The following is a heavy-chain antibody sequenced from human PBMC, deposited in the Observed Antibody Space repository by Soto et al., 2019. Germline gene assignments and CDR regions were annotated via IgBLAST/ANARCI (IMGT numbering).Heavy chain of an antibody. CDR2: IYYRGTT. V-gene: IGHV4-31*01. CDR1: GGSISSGGYY. D-gene: IGHD4-17*01. J-gene: IGHJ4*02. Sequence: QVQLQESGPGLVKPSQTLSLTCTVSGGSISSGGYYWSWIRQHPGKVLEWIGYIYYRGTTYYNPPLKSQVTISVDTSKNPFSLKLSSVTAADTAVYYCASSPDYGDPNFDYWGQGTLVTVSS. CDR3: ASSPDYGDPNFDY.